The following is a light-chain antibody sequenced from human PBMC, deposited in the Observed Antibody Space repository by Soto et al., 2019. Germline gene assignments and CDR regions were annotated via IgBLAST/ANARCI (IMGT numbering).Light chain of an antibody. CDR1: SSDVGSYNL. Sequence: QSVLTQPASVSGSPGQSITISCNGTSSDVGSYNLVSWYQQHPGKAPKLMIYEGSKRPSGVSNRFSGSKSGNTASLTISGLQAEDEADYYCCSYAGSSTFRVVFGGGTKVTVL. CDR3: CSYAGSSTFRVV. CDR2: EGS. J-gene: IGLJ2*01. V-gene: IGLV2-23*03.